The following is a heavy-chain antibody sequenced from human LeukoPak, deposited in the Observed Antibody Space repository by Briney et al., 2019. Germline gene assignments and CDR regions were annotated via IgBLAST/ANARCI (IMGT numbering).Heavy chain of an antibody. J-gene: IGHJ4*02. CDR3: AKASGSPYCFDY. Sequence: GGSLRLSCAASGFTFSNFAMSWVRQAPGKGLECVSLISANGGATYYADSVKGRFTISRDNSKSTLYLQMNSLRADDTAVYYCAKASGSPYCFDYWGQGTLVTVSS. D-gene: IGHD3-10*01. V-gene: IGHV3-23*01. CDR2: ISANGGAT. CDR1: GFTFSNFA.